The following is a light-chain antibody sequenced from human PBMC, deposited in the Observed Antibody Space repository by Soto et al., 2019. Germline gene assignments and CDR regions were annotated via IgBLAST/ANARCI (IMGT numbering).Light chain of an antibody. Sequence: IVMTQSPGTLSLYPGERATISCRASQTVSSSFLAWYQEKPGQGHRLLIYGASTRATGIPDRFSGSGSGADVTLTISRLEPEDFAVYYCLQYGKSLGFAFGEGTKVEIK. CDR1: QTVSSSF. CDR3: LQYGKSLGFA. CDR2: GAS. V-gene: IGKV3-20*01. J-gene: IGKJ4*01.